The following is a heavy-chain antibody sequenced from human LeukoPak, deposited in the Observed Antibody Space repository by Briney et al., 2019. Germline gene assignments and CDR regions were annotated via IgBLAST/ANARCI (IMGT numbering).Heavy chain of an antibody. V-gene: IGHV4-39*07. CDR1: GGSISSSSYY. CDR2: IYYSGST. J-gene: IGHJ3*02. D-gene: IGHD3-22*01. CDR3: ARDTVYDSSGYNAFDI. Sequence: SETLSLTCTVSGGSISSSSYYWGWIRQPPGKGLEWIGSIYYSGSTYYNPSLKSRVTISVDTSKNQFSLKLSSVTAADTAVYYCARDTVYDSSGYNAFDIWGQGTMVTVSS.